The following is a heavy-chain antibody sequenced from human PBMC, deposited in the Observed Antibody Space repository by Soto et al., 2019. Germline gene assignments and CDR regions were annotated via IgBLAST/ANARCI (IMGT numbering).Heavy chain of an antibody. CDR3: ARSVVVPTAPDY. CDR1: GGTFSSYA. Sequence: SVKVSCKASGGTFSSYAISWVRQAPGQGLEWMGGIIPIFGTANYAQKFQGRVTITRDTSASTAYMELSSLRSEDTAVYYCARSVVVPTAPDYWGQGTLVTVSS. CDR2: IIPIFGTA. V-gene: IGHV1-69*05. D-gene: IGHD2-2*01. J-gene: IGHJ4*02.